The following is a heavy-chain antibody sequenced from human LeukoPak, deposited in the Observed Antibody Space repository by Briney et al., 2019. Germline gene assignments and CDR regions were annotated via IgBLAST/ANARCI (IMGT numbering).Heavy chain of an antibody. V-gene: IGHV4-34*01. D-gene: IGHD6-19*01. CDR3: ARGHDSSGWYYYYYYMDV. J-gene: IGHJ6*03. CDR1: GGSFSGYY. CDR2: INHSGST. Sequence: SETLSLACAVYGGSFSGYYWSWIRQPPGKGLEWIGEINHSGSTNYNPSLKSRVTISVDTSKNQFSLKLSSVTAADTAVYYRARGHDSSGWYYYYYYMDVWGKGTTVTVSS.